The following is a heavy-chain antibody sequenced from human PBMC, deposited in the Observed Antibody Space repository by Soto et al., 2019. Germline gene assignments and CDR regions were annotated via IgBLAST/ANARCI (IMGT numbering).Heavy chain of an antibody. CDR3: ARGRIVVVVAATQYNLFDP. V-gene: IGHV4-34*01. CDR2: INHSGST. D-gene: IGHD2-15*01. J-gene: IGHJ5*02. Sequence: SETLSLTCAVYGGSFSGYYWSWIRQPPGKGLEWIGEINHSGSTNYNPSLKSRVTISVDTSKNQFSLKLSSVTAADTAVYYCARGRIVVVVAATQYNLFDPWGQGTLVIVSS. CDR1: GGSFSGYY.